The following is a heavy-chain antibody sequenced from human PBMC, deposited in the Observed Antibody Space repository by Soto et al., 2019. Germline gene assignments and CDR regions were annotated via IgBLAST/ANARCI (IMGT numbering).Heavy chain of an antibody. D-gene: IGHD2-21*02. CDR1: GYSFTSYW. CDR3: ARFVVVTAILRWFDP. V-gene: IGHV5-51*01. J-gene: IGHJ5*02. Sequence: PGESLKISCKGSGYSFTSYWIGWVRQMPGKGLEWMGIIYPGDSDTRYSPSFQGQVTISADKSISTAYLQWSSLKASDTAMYYCARFVVVTAILRWFDPWGQGTLVTVSS. CDR2: IYPGDSDT.